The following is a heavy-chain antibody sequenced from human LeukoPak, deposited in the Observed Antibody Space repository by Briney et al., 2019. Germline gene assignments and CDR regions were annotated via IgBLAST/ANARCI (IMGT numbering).Heavy chain of an antibody. CDR2: IYSGGST. CDR3: ARASTTVPNLLDH. D-gene: IGHD4-17*01. CDR1: GFTVSGNY. J-gene: IGHJ4*02. V-gene: IGHV3-66*01. Sequence: PGGSLRLSCAASGFTVSGNYMSWVRQAPGKGLEWVSIIYSGGSTFYADSVKGRFTISRDNSKSTLYLQMNSLRAEDTAVYYCARASTTVPNLLDHWGRGTLVTVSS.